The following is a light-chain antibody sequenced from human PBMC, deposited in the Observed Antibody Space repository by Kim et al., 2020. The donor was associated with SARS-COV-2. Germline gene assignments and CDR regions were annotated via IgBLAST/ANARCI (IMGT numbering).Light chain of an antibody. J-gene: IGKJ2*01. CDR1: QSVSSNY. V-gene: IGKV3-20*01. CDR3: QQYGSTLYT. CDR2: GAS. Sequence: WPPGERATLSCRASQSVSSNYLAWYQQKPGQAPRLLIYGASSRATGIPDRFTGSGSGTDFTLTISRLEPEDVAVYYCQQYGSTLYTFGQGTKLEI.